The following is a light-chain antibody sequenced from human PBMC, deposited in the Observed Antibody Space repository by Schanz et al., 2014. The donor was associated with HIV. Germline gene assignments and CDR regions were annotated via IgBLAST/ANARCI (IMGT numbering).Light chain of an antibody. J-gene: IGKJ2*01. CDR3: QQYGRTYT. Sequence: ELVLTQSPGTLSLSPGERATLSCRTSQSISSSYLAWYQQKPGQAPRLLIYGASSRATGIPDRFSGSGSGTDLTLTISRLEPEDFAVYYCQQYGRTYTFGQGTKLEIK. V-gene: IGKV3-20*01. CDR1: QSISSSY. CDR2: GAS.